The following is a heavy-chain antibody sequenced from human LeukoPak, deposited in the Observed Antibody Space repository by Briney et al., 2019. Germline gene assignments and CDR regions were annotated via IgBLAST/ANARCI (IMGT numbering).Heavy chain of an antibody. V-gene: IGHV3-23*01. Sequence: GGSLRLSCAASGFTFSSYGMHWVRQAPGKGLEWVSAISGSGGSTYYADSVKGRFTISRDNSKNTLYLQMNSLRAEDTAVYYCAKDRAVADPYYFDYWGQGTLVTVSS. CDR1: GFTFSSYG. CDR2: ISGSGGST. D-gene: IGHD6-19*01. CDR3: AKDRAVADPYYFDY. J-gene: IGHJ4*02.